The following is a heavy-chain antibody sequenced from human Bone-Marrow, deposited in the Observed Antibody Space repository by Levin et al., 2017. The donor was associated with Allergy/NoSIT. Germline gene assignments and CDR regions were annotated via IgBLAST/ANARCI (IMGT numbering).Heavy chain of an antibody. V-gene: IGHV3-73*01. Sequence: ETLSLTCAASGFTFSGSTIHWVRQASGKGLEWVGRISSKANNYATAYAASVKGRFTISRDDSKNTAYLQMNSLKTEDTAVYYCTRPDVPATGRRGFDPWGQGTLVTVSS. J-gene: IGHJ5*02. CDR2: ISSKANNYAT. CDR3: TRPDVPATGRRGFDP. CDR1: GFTFSGST. D-gene: IGHD2-2*01.